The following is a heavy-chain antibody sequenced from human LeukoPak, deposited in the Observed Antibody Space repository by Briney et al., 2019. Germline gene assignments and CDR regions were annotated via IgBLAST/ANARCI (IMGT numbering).Heavy chain of an antibody. D-gene: IGHD1-7*01. CDR1: GGSISSYY. V-gene: IGHV4-4*07. CDR2: IYTSGST. Sequence: SETLSLTCTVSGGSISSYYWSWIRQPAGKGLEWIGRIYTSGSTNYNPSLKSRVTMSVDTSKNQFSLKLSSVTAADTAVYYCARGNWNYIHYYYYMDVWGKGTTVTVSS. CDR3: ARGNWNYIHYYYYMDV. J-gene: IGHJ6*03.